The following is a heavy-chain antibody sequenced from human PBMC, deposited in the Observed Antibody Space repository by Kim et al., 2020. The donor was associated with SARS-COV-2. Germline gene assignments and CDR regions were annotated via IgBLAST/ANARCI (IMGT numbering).Heavy chain of an antibody. D-gene: IGHD3-22*01. V-gene: IGHV3-30*03. CDR2: ISNDGTNK. J-gene: IGHJ1*01. CDR3: ARGPYYDTSGLFYH. CDR1: GFTFSNYA. Sequence: GGSLRLSCIVSGFTFSNYAMNWVRQAPGKGLEWVAVISNDGTNKYYADSVKGRFTISRDNSKNTLFLQMDSLRAEDTAVYRCARGPYYDTSGLFYHWGQSTLVTVSS.